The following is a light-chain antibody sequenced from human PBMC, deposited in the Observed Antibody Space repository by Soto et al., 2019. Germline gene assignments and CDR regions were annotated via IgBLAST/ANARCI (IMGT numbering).Light chain of an antibody. CDR1: QSLSGW. Sequence: DIPMTKSPSTLSASVGDRVTITCRASQSLSGWLAWYQQKPGKAPKLLIYKTSTLESGVPSRFSGSGSGTQFTLTITSLQPDDVATYYCLPYNSLYTFGQGTQLEIK. CDR2: KTS. V-gene: IGKV1-5*03. J-gene: IGKJ2*01. CDR3: LPYNSLYT.